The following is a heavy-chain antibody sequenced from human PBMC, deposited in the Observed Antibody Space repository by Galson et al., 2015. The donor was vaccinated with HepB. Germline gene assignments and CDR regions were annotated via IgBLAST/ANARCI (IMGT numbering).Heavy chain of an antibody. CDR1: GFSLSTSGVG. CDR3: AHRGYDSSGYYKYFDY. J-gene: IGHJ4*02. V-gene: IGHV2-5*01. Sequence: PALVKPTQTLTLTCTFSGFSLSTSGVGVGWIRQPPGKALEWLALIYWNDDKRYSPSLKSRLTITKDTSKNQGVLTMTNMDPVDPATYYCAHRGYDSSGYYKYFDYWGQGTLVTVSS. D-gene: IGHD3-22*01. CDR2: IYWNDDK.